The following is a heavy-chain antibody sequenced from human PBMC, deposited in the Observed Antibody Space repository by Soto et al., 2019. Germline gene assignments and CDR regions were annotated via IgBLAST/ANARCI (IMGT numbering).Heavy chain of an antibody. Sequence: GGSLRLSCAASGFTFSTYAMSWVRQAPGKGLEWVSAISGSGGSTYYADSGKGRFTISRDNAKNTLYLQMNSLIAEDTAVYYCTNTIVGTTWGQGILVNVSS. V-gene: IGHV3-23*01. CDR1: GFTFSTYA. CDR2: ISGSGGST. CDR3: TNTIVGTT. D-gene: IGHD1-26*01. J-gene: IGHJ4*02.